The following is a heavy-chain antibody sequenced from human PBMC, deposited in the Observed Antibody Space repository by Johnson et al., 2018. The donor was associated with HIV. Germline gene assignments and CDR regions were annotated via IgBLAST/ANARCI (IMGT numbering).Heavy chain of an antibody. V-gene: IGHV3-9*01. J-gene: IGHJ3*02. CDR1: GFTFDDYA. CDR3: ARGSGSYYSNAFDI. Sequence: VQLVESGGGLVQPGRSLRLSCAASGFTFDDYAMHWVRQARGKGLEWVSGISWNSGSIGYADSVKGRFTISRDNAKNSLHLQINSLRAEDTALYCCARGSGSYYSNAFDIWGQGTMVTVSS. CDR2: ISWNSGSI. D-gene: IGHD1-26*01.